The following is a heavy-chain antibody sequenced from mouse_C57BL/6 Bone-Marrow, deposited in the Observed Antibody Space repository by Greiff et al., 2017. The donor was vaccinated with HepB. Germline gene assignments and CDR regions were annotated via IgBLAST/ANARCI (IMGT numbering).Heavy chain of an antibody. CDR3: APYYYGSSYDAMDY. CDR2: IYPGDGDT. CDR1: GYAFSSSW. V-gene: IGHV1-82*01. D-gene: IGHD1-1*01. Sequence: VQLQQSGPELVKPGASVKISCKASGYAFSSSWMNWVKQRPGKGLEWIGRIYPGDGDTNYNGKFKGKATLTADKSSSTAYMQLSSLTSEDSAVYFCAPYYYGSSYDAMDYWGQGTSVTVSS. J-gene: IGHJ4*01.